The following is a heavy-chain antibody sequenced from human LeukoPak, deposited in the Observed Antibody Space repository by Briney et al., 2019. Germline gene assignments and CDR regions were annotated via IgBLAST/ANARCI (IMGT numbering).Heavy chain of an antibody. CDR2: LSGSGRNT. CDR3: ARGRYTGDYLSEF. CDR1: GFTFSSYA. J-gene: IGHJ4*02. V-gene: IGHV3-23*01. D-gene: IGHD1-26*01. Sequence: GGSLRLSCAASGFTFSSYAVNWVRQVPGKGLEWVSSLSGSGRNTNYADSVKGRFTVSRDSSNDIAYLHMNSLRAEDTAVYYCARGRYTGDYLSEFWGQGTLVTVSS.